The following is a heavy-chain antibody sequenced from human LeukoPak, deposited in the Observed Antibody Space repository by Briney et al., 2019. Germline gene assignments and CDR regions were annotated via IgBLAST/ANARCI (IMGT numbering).Heavy chain of an antibody. Sequence: GGSLRLSCAASGFTFSSYSMNWVRQAPGKGLEWVSSISSSSSHIYYADSVKGRFTISRDNAENSLYLQMNSLRAEDTALYYCARRAYCGGDCYSGSYFYYGMDVWGQGTTVTVSS. D-gene: IGHD2-21*02. V-gene: IGHV3-21*01. CDR1: GFTFSSYS. CDR2: ISSSSSHI. J-gene: IGHJ6*02. CDR3: ARRAYCGGDCYSGSYFYYGMDV.